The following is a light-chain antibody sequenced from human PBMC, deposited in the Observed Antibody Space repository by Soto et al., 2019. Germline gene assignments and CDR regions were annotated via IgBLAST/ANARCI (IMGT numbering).Light chain of an antibody. Sequence: IQLTQSPSSLSASVGDRVTITCRASQGISSYLAWYQQKPGKAPKLLIYAASTLQSGVPSRFSGSGSGTDFTLTINSLQSEDFATYYCQQLNSYPRTFGPGTKVDIK. V-gene: IGKV1-9*01. CDR1: QGISSY. J-gene: IGKJ3*01. CDR3: QQLNSYPRT. CDR2: AAS.